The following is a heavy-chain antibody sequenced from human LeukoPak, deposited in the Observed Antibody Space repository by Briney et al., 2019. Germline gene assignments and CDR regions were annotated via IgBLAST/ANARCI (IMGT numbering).Heavy chain of an antibody. D-gene: IGHD6-13*01. Sequence: PSGTLSLTCTVSGGSISSYYWSWIRQPPGKGLEWIGYIYYSGSTNYNPSLKSRVTISVDTSKNQFSLKLSSVTAADTAVYYCARDGTVAAAAQYNWFDPWGQGTLVTVSS. CDR3: ARDGTVAAAAQYNWFDP. CDR2: IYYSGST. CDR1: GGSISSYY. V-gene: IGHV4-59*12. J-gene: IGHJ5*02.